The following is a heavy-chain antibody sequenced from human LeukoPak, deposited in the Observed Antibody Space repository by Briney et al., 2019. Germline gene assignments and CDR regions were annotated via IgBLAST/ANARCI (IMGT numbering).Heavy chain of an antibody. CDR3: AKQAADRCYSAVDY. D-gene: IGHD2-15*01. CDR1: GFTLSSYA. J-gene: IGHJ4*02. Sequence: GSLRLSCAASGFTLSSYAMSWVRQAAGKGLEWVSCISAGGGTTYYADSVKGRFTISRDNSKNTLYLQMNSLRAEDTAVYYCAKQAADRCYSAVDYWGQVTQVTVSS. V-gene: IGHV3-23*01. CDR2: ISAGGGTT.